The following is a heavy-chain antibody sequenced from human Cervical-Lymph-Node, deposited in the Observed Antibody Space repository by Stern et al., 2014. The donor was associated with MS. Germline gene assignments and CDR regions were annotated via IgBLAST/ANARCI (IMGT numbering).Heavy chain of an antibody. V-gene: IGHV5-51*01. CDR1: GYTFTYYW. CDR2: IFPGGSDI. J-gene: IGHJ4*02. CDR3: ARQRYFDY. Sequence: VQLVASGPEVMRPGESLKISCQASGYTFTYYWIGWLRQMPGKRLEWIGIIFPGGSDIRYSPSFQGQVTISADKSSSTAYLQWNNLKASDTAIYYCARQRYFDYWGQGTLVTVSS.